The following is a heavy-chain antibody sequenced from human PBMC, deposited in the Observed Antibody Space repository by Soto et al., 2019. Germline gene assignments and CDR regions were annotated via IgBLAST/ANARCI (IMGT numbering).Heavy chain of an antibody. D-gene: IGHD4-4*01. CDR1: GGTFSSYA. CDR3: AREGQSGLQRNYYYGMDV. J-gene: IGHJ6*02. V-gene: IGHV1-69*13. Sequence: GASVKVSCKASGGTFSSYAISWVRQAPGQGLEWMGGIIPIFGTADYAQKFQGRVTITADESTSTAYMELSSLRSEDTAVYYCAREGQSGLQRNYYYGMDVWGHGTLVTVSS. CDR2: IIPIFGTA.